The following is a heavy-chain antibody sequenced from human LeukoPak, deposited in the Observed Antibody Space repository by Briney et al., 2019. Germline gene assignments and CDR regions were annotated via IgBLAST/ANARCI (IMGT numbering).Heavy chain of an antibody. CDR2: INPNSGGT. D-gene: IGHD3-16*02. CDR3: ARYNSVGDIAWWFDP. Sequence: ASVKVSCKASGYTLTGYYMHWVRPAPGQGLEWMGWINPNSGGTNYAQKFQGRVTMTRDTSISTAYMELSRLRSDDTAVYYCARYNSVGDIAWWFDPWGQGTLVTVSS. V-gene: IGHV1-2*02. CDR1: GYTLTGYY. J-gene: IGHJ5*02.